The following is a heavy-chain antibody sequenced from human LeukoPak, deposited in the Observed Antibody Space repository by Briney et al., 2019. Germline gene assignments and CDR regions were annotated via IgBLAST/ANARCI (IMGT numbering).Heavy chain of an antibody. CDR3: AYGDYGGLLDY. J-gene: IGHJ4*02. CDR1: GFTFSSYG. CDR2: ISYDGSNK. D-gene: IGHD4-17*01. Sequence: GGSLRLSCAASGFTFSSYGMHWVRQAPGKGLEWVAVISYDGSNKYYADSVKGRFTISRDNSKNTLYLQVNSLRAEDTAVYYCAYGDYGGLLDYWGQGTLVTVSS. V-gene: IGHV3-30*03.